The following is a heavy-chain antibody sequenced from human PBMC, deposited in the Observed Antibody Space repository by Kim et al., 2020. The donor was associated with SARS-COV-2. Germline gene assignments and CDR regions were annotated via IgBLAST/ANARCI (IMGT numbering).Heavy chain of an antibody. CDR1: GGSISSSSYY. J-gene: IGHJ6*02. CDR3: ARQNSWGYSSSWYESYCYYGMDV. D-gene: IGHD6-13*01. CDR2: IYYSGST. Sequence: SETLSLTCTVSGGSISSSSYYWGWIRQPPGKGLEWIGSIYYSGSTYYNPSLKSRVTISVDTSKNQFSLKLSPVTAADTAVYYCARQNSWGYSSSWYESYCYYGMDVWGQGTTVTVSS. V-gene: IGHV4-39*01.